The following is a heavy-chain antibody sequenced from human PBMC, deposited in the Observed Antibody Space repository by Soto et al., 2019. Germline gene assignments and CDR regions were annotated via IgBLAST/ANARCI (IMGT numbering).Heavy chain of an antibody. V-gene: IGHV3-53*04. CDR3: ARMNDYGDPCFDY. D-gene: IGHD4-17*01. CDR2: IYSGGST. CDR1: GFTVSSNY. J-gene: IGHJ4*02. Sequence: GGSLRLSCAASGFTVSSNYMSWVRQAPGKGLEWVSVIYSGGSTYYADSVKGRFTISRHNSKNTLYLQMNSLRAEDTAVYYCARMNDYGDPCFDYWGQGTLVTVSS.